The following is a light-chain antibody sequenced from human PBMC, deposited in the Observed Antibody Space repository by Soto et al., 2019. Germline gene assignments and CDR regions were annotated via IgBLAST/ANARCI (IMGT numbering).Light chain of an antibody. CDR1: SSDVGSYNL. CDR2: EGN. V-gene: IGLV2-23*01. Sequence: QSALTQPASVSGSPGQSINISCTGTSSDVGSYNLVSWYQQHPGKAPKLMIYEGNERPSGVSNRFSGSKSGNTASLTISGLQAEDEADYYCCSYAGSSTWVFGGGTMLTVL. CDR3: CSYAGSSTWV. J-gene: IGLJ3*02.